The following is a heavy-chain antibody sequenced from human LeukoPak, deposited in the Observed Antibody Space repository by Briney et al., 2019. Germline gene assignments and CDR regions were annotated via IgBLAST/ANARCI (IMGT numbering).Heavy chain of an antibody. CDR1: GGSISSSSYY. J-gene: IGHJ4*02. CDR3: ARRAYGSGSLDFDY. CDR2: IYYSGST. Sequence: SETLSLTCTVSGGSISSSSYYWGWIRQPPGKGLEWIGSIYYSGSTYYNPSLKSRVTISVDTSKNQFSLKLSSVTAADTAVYYCARRAYGSGSLDFDYWGQGTLVTVSS. D-gene: IGHD3-10*01. V-gene: IGHV4-39*01.